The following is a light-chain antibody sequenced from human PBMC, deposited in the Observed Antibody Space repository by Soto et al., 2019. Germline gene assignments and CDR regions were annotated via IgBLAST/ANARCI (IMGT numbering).Light chain of an antibody. V-gene: IGKV1-27*01. J-gene: IGKJ5*01. CDR2: SAS. CDR3: QKYNTVPAT. Sequence: DIQMTQXPPSLSASVGDRVTITCRASQGIGNSLAWYQQKPGTVPKLLIYSASTLQSGVPSRFSGSGSGTDFTLTISSLQPEDVAAYYCQKYNTVPATFGQGTRLEIK. CDR1: QGIGNS.